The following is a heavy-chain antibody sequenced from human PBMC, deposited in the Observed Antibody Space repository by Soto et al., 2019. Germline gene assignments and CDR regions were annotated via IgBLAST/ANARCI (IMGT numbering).Heavy chain of an antibody. J-gene: IGHJ5*02. D-gene: IGHD3-9*01. CDR2: IYYSGST. CDR1: GGSISSGDYY. CDR3: ALFWVATPGGWFDP. V-gene: IGHV4-30-4*01. Sequence: TLSLTCTVSGGSISSGDYYWSWIRQPPGKGLEWIGYIYYSGSTYYNPSLKSRVTISVDTSKNQFSLKLSSVTAADTAVYYCALFWVATPGGWFDPWGQGTLVTVSS.